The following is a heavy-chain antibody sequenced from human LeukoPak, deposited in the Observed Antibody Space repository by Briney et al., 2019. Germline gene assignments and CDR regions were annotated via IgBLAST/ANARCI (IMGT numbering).Heavy chain of an antibody. CDR2: INPSGGGT. V-gene: IGHV1-46*01. CDR1: GYTFTSYY. Sequence: ASVKVSCKASGYTFTSYYVHWVRQARGQGLEWMGIINPSGGGTIYAQKFQDRVTMTRDTSTSTVYMELSSLRSEDTAVNYCARDLSGTDLDYWGQGTLVTVSS. CDR3: ARDLSGTDLDY. D-gene: IGHD2/OR15-2a*01. J-gene: IGHJ4*02.